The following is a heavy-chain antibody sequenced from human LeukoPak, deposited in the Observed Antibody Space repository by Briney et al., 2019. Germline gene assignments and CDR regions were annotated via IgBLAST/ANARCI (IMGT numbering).Heavy chain of an antibody. CDR1: GFTFSSYS. Sequence: GGSLRLSCAASGFTFSSYSMNWVRQAPGKGLEWVSSISSSSSYIYYADSVKGRFTISRDNAKNSLYLQMNSLRAEDTAVYYCAKSDPYGDSLIEIWGQGALATVSS. D-gene: IGHD4-17*01. V-gene: IGHV3-21*01. CDR2: ISSSSSYI. J-gene: IGHJ4*02. CDR3: AKSDPYGDSLIEI.